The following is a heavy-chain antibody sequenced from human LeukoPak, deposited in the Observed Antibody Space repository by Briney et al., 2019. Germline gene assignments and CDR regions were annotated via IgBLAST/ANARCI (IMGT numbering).Heavy chain of an antibody. D-gene: IGHD3-3*01. CDR3: ARARGIFGVVIRGYFHH. V-gene: IGHV3-30*04. CDR2: ISYDGSNK. Sequence: PGGSLRLSCVASGFTFRSYAMHWVRQAPGKGLEWVAVISYDGSNKYYADSVKGRFTISRDNSKNTLYLQMNRLRAEDTAVYYCARARGIFGVVIRGYFHHWGQGTLVTVSS. J-gene: IGHJ1*01. CDR1: GFTFRSYA.